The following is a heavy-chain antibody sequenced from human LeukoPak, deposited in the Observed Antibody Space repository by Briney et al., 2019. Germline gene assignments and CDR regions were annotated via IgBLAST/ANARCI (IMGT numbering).Heavy chain of an antibody. CDR1: GGTFSSYA. V-gene: IGHV1-69*13. Sequence: ASVKVSCKASGGTFSSYAISWVRQAPGQGLEWMGGIIPIFGTANYAQKFQGRVTITADESTSAAYMELSSLRSEDTAVYYCARDLGIDYYDSSGYIDYWGQGTLVTVSS. CDR2: IIPIFGTA. D-gene: IGHD3-22*01. CDR3: ARDLGIDYYDSSGYIDY. J-gene: IGHJ4*02.